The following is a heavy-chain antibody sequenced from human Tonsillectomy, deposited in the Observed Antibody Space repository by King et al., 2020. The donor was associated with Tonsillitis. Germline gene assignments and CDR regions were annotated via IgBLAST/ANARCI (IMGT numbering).Heavy chain of an antibody. J-gene: IGHJ4*02. D-gene: IGHD6-25*01. CDR1: GFTFSSFG. CDR3: AKDRAAVPYKVPPGG. Sequence: VQLVESGGGVVQPGGSLRLSCAASGFTFSSFGMHWVRQAPGKGLEWVAFIRYDGRNKYYADSVKDRFIISRDNSRNALYLQMNSVRPEDMAVYYCAKDRAAVPYKVPPGGWGQGTLVTVSS. CDR2: IRYDGRNK. V-gene: IGHV3-30*02.